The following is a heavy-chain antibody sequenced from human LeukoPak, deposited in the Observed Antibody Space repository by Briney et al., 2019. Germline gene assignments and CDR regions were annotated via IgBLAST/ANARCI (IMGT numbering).Heavy chain of an antibody. CDR3: ARRRGDTPTVRGTYFDF. D-gene: IGHD5-18*01. Sequence: GESLKISCKASGYGFTSYWIGWVRQMPGKDLEWMGIIYPGDSDVRIRPSFQGQVTISADKSIRTAYLQWSSLKASDSAMYYCARRRGDTPTVRGTYFDFWGQGTLVTVSS. V-gene: IGHV5-51*01. CDR1: GYGFTSYW. CDR2: IYPGDSDV. J-gene: IGHJ4*02.